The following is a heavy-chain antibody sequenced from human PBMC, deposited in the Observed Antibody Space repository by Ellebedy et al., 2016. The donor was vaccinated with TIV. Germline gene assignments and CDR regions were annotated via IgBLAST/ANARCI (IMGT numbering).Heavy chain of an antibody. V-gene: IGHV4-4*07. CDR1: GGPISSYY. CDR2: IYSSGST. D-gene: IGHD4-23*01. J-gene: IGHJ4*02. CDR3: ARGSYGGNDYFDH. Sequence: MPSETLSLTCTASGGPISSYYWSWIRQLAGKGLEWIGRIYSSGSTIYNPSIKSRVTMSVDTSKNQFSLKLSSVTAADTAVYYWARGSYGGNDYFDHWGQGSLATVSS.